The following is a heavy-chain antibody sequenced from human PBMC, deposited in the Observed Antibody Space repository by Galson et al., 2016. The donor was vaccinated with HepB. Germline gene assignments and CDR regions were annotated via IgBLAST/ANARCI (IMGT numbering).Heavy chain of an antibody. Sequence: SLRLSCAASGFIFSTHDMHWVRQVTGKGLEWVSGIETAGGTYYADSVKGRFTISRENGKNSVYLQMNSLSAGDTAVYYCARGKSLWTMPWNYGLDVWGKGTTVTVSS. CDR1: GFIFSTHD. J-gene: IGHJ6*04. CDR2: IETAGGT. D-gene: IGHD2-2*01. CDR3: ARGKSLWTMPWNYGLDV. V-gene: IGHV3-13*01.